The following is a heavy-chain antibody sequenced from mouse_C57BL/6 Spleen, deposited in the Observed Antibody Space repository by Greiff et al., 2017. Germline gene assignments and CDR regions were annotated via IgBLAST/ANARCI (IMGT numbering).Heavy chain of an antibody. Sequence: VQLQQPGAELVMPGASVKLSCKASGYTFTSYWMHWVKQRPGQGLEWIGEIDPSDSYTNYNQKFKGKSTLTVDKSSSTAYMQLSSLTSEDSAVYYCARRDYRSSYYFDYWGQGTTLTVSS. D-gene: IGHD1-1*01. CDR2: IDPSDSYT. CDR1: GYTFTSYW. V-gene: IGHV1-69*01. CDR3: ARRDYRSSYYFDY. J-gene: IGHJ2*01.